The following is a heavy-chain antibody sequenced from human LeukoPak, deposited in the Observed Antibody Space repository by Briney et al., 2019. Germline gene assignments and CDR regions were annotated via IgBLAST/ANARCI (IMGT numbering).Heavy chain of an antibody. CDR2: INHSGST. J-gene: IGHJ4*02. V-gene: IGHV4-34*01. CDR3: ARETDY. Sequence: DSLSYTCAFYGVSFSGYHWGWIRQPPGKGLEWIGEINHSGSTNYNPSLKSRVTISVDTSKNQFSLKLSSVTAADTAVYYCARETDYWGQGTLVTVSS. CDR1: GVSFSGYH.